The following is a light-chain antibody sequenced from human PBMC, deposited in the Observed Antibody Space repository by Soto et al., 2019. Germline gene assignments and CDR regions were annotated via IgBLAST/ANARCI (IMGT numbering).Light chain of an antibody. CDR2: DAS. CDR1: QSVSSY. J-gene: IGKJ4*01. Sequence: EIVLTQSPATLSLSPGERATLSCRASQSVSSYLAWYQQKPGQAPRLLIYDASNRATGIPARFSGSGSGTDFTLTISSLEPEDFAVYYSQQSGTFGGGTKVEIK. V-gene: IGKV3-11*01. CDR3: QQSGT.